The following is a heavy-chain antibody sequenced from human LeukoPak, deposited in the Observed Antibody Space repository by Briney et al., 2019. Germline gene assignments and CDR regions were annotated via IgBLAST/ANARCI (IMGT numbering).Heavy chain of an antibody. D-gene: IGHD3-16*02. CDR2: IWSDGSSD. Sequence: GGSLRLSCVASGFVFSDYGTHWVRQAPGMGLEWVAVIWSDGSSDRYAASVKGRFTISKDNSRNTLYLQMSSLRDDDTAVYYCARGQSPSFYDMDVWGQGTTVIVS. V-gene: IGHV3-33*01. CDR3: ARGQSPSFYDMDV. CDR1: GFVFSDYG. J-gene: IGHJ6*02.